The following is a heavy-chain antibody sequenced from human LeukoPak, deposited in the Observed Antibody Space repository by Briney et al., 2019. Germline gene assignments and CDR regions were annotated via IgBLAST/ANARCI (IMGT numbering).Heavy chain of an antibody. V-gene: IGHV4-34*01. CDR2: INHLGRT. Sequence: PWETLSLTCAVYGGSFSVYYWSWIRQPPGKGLEWIAEINHLGRTNYNPSLKSRATISIDTSKNQLFLKLSSVTAADTAVYYCARGCASGIYPIDYWGQGTLVTVSS. CDR3: ARGCASGIYPIDY. D-gene: IGHD5-12*01. CDR1: GGSFSVYY. J-gene: IGHJ4*02.